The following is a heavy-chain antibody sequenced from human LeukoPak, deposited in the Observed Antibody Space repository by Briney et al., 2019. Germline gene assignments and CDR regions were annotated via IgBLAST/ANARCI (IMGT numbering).Heavy chain of an antibody. D-gene: IGHD5-18*01. V-gene: IGHV1-2*02. J-gene: IGHJ4*02. CDR2: INPNSGGT. CDR3: AREPDTAMVIFDY. CDR1: GYTFTGYY. Sequence: ASVKVSCKASGYTFTGYYMHWVRQAPGQGLEWMGWINPNSGGTNYAQKFQGRVTMTRDTSISTAYMELSGLRSDDTAVYYCAREPDTAMVIFDYWGQGTLVTVSS.